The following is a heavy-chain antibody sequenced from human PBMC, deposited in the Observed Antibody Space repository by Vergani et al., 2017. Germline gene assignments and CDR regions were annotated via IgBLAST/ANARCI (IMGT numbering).Heavy chain of an antibody. CDR2: IYHSGST. CDR3: ARDERLRLLAGRPRGFDY. J-gene: IGHJ4*02. V-gene: IGHV4-38-2*01. CDR1: GYSISSGYY. Sequence: QVQLQESGPGLVKPSETLSLTCAVSGYSISSGYYWGWIRQPPGKGLEWIGSIYHSGSTYYNPSLKRRVTISVDTSKNQFSLTLSSVTAADTAVYYCARDERLRLLAGRPRGFDYWGQGTLVTVSS. D-gene: IGHD3-3*01.